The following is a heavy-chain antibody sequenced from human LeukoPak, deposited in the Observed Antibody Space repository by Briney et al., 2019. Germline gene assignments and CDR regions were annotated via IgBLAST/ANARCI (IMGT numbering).Heavy chain of an antibody. CDR1: GRSISSYY. CDR2: IYYSGST. D-gene: IGHD6-19*01. V-gene: IGHV4-59*01. Sequence: SETLSLTCTVAGRSISSYYWSLIRQPPGKGLEWIGYIYYSGSTNYNPSLKSRVTISVDTSKNQFSLKLSSVTAADTAVYYCARLPLSSGWPDYFDYWGQGTLVTVSS. J-gene: IGHJ4*02. CDR3: ARLPLSSGWPDYFDY.